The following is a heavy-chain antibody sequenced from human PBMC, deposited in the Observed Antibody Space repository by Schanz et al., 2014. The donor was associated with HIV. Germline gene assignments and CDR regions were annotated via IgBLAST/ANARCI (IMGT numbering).Heavy chain of an antibody. V-gene: IGHV1-8*01. CDR3: TRGARDCSNGVCGGTYFDY. CDR1: GYTFTSYD. D-gene: IGHD2-8*01. CDR2: MNPNSGNT. Sequence: QVHLVQSGAEVKKPGASVKVSCKASGYTFTSYDINWVRQATGQGLEWMGWMNPNSGNTGFAQKFQGRVTMTRNTALTTAYMELSSLTSDDTAVYYCTRGARDCSNGVCGGTYFDYWGQGTLVTVSS. J-gene: IGHJ4*02.